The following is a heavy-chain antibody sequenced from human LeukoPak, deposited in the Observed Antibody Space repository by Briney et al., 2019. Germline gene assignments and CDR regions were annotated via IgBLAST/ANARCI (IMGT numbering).Heavy chain of an antibody. J-gene: IGHJ4*02. D-gene: IGHD5-18*01. Sequence: SVKVSCKASGGTFSSYAISWVRQAPGQGLEWMGGIIPILSTANYAQKFQGRVTITADESTSTAYMELSSLRSEDTAVYYCATKRGYSYGSPHWGQGTLVTVSS. CDR3: ATKRGYSYGSPH. CDR2: IIPILSTA. V-gene: IGHV1-69*01. CDR1: GGTFSSYA.